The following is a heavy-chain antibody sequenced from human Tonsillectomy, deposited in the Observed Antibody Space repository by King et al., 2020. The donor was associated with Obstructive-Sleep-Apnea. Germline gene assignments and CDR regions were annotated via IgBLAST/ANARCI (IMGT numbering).Heavy chain of an antibody. V-gene: IGHV3-30-3*01. D-gene: IGHD1-26*01. CDR2: TSYDGSNK. CDR3: TREAPRGSYLDY. Sequence: VQLVESGGGVVQPGRSLRLSCAASGFNFNSYAMHWVRQAPGKGLEWVTFTSYDGSNKYYADSVKGRFTISRDNSKSTLYLQMNSLRAEDTAVYYCTREAPRGSYLDYWGQGTLVTVSS. J-gene: IGHJ4*02. CDR1: GFNFNSYA.